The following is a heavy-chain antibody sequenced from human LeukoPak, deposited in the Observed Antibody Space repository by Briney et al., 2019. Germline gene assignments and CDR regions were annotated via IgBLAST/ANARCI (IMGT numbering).Heavy chain of an antibody. CDR3: ARPAGIAVAGTHFDY. Sequence: GESLKISCKGSRYSFTSYWIVWVRQMPGKGLEWMGIIYPGDSDTRYSPSFQGQVTISADKSISTAYLQWSSLKASDTAMYYCARPAGIAVAGTHFDYWGQGTLVTVSS. V-gene: IGHV5-51*01. CDR2: IYPGDSDT. CDR1: RYSFTSYW. J-gene: IGHJ4*02. D-gene: IGHD6-19*01.